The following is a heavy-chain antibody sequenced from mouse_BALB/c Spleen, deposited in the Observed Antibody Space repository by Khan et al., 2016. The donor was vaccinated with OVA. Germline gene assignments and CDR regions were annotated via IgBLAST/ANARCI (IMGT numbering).Heavy chain of an antibody. Sequence: VQLQESGAELARPGASVKMSCKASGYTFTSYTMHWVKQRPGQGLEWIGYINPSSGYTNYNQKFKDKATLTADKSSSTAYMKLSSLTSEDSAVYYFAREGAYYRSDGWFAYWGQGTLVAVSA. D-gene: IGHD2-14*01. J-gene: IGHJ3*01. V-gene: IGHV1-4*01. CDR1: GYTFTSYT. CDR2: INPSSGYT. CDR3: AREGAYYRSDGWFAY.